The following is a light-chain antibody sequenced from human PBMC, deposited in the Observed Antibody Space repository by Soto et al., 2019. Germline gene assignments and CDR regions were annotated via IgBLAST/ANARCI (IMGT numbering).Light chain of an antibody. Sequence: DIQMTQSPSTLSASVGDRITITCRASQIIDSWLAWFQQKPWKDPIRLIYTASYLETGVQSRFSGSGSGTEFTLSISSLQPDDFASYHCQQYKSYWTFGQGSKV. CDR1: QIIDSW. CDR2: TAS. J-gene: IGKJ1*01. V-gene: IGKV1-5*03. CDR3: QQYKSYWT.